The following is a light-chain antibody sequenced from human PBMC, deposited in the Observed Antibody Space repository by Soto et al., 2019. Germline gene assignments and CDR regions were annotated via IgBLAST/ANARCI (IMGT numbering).Light chain of an antibody. V-gene: IGLV7-46*01. CDR1: TGTVTSGHF. CDR2: DTT. CDR3: LLYYSAVRLV. J-gene: IGLJ2*01. Sequence: QAVVTQEPSLTVSPGGTVTLTCASTTGTVTSGHFPYWFQQKPGQAPRTLIYDTTNRHSWTPARFSGSILGGKAALTLSGAQAEDEAEYFCLLYYSAVRLVFGGGTKLTVL.